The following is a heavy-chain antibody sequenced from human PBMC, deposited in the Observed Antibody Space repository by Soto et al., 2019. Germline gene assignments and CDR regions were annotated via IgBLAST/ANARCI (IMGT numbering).Heavy chain of an antibody. CDR1: GDSVSSNSVA. V-gene: IGHV6-1*01. J-gene: IGHJ6*02. CDR2: TYYRSKYYN. CDR3: ASLNYGKDV. Sequence: SQTLSLTCAISGDSVSSNSVAWNWITQSPSRGLEWLGRTYYRSKYYNDYAVSVKGRITINPDTSKNQFSLQLNSVTPEDTAVYYYASLNYGKDVWGPGTTVTVS.